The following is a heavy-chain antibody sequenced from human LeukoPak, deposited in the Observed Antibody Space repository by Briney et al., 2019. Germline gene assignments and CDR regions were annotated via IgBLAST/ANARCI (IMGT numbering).Heavy chain of an antibody. J-gene: IGHJ6*03. CDR2: IRYDGSNK. V-gene: IGHV3-30*02. CDR3: AKEGGGSYVYYYYYMDV. D-gene: IGHD1-26*01. Sequence: GGSLRLSCAASGFTFSSYSMNWVRQAPGKGLEWVAFIRYDGSNKYYADSVKGRFTISRDNSKNTLYLQMNSLRAEDTAVYYCAKEGGGSYVYYYYYMDVWGKGTTVTVSS. CDR1: GFTFSSYS.